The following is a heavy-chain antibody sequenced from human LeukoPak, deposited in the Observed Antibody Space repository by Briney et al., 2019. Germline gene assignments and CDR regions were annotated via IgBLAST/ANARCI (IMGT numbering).Heavy chain of an antibody. D-gene: IGHD3-16*01. CDR2: IHSDGTT. V-gene: IGHV4-4*09. Sequence: ASETLSLTCSVSGGSLTNYYWGWIRQPPGKGLEFIGYIHSDGTTNYDSPLQSRVAISLDTSKIQFSLRLYSVTAADTALYFCARLNFRGGEALHFDSWGQGTLVTVSS. CDR3: ARLNFRGGEALHFDS. CDR1: GGSLTNYY. J-gene: IGHJ4*02.